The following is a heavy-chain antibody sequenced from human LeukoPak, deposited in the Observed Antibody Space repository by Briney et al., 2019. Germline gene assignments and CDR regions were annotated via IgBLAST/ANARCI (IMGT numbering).Heavy chain of an antibody. CDR2: ISSSSSYT. CDR1: GFSFSSNS. CDR3: ARFGMAGGTGDY. V-gene: IGHV3-21*01. D-gene: IGHD6-19*01. Sequence: GGSLRLSCAASGFSFSSNSMNWVRQAPGKGLEWVSSISSSSSYTYYADSVKGRFTISRDNAKNSLYLQMNSLRAEDTAVYYCARFGMAGGTGDYWGQGTLVTVSS. J-gene: IGHJ4*02.